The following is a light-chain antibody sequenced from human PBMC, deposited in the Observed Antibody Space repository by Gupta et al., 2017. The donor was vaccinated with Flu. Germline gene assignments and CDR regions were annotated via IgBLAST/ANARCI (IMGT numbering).Light chain of an antibody. J-gene: IGLJ2*01. V-gene: IGLV6-57*01. Sequence: NFMLTQPHSVSESPGKTVTIACTRTSGSIATTYVQWYQQRPGSSPTPVIDVYNQRLSGVPDRFSVSIARSSNSASLTISGLKAEDEADYYCHSYASLQSDVVFGGGTKLTVL. CDR1: SGSIATTY. CDR3: HSYASLQSDVV. CDR2: VYN.